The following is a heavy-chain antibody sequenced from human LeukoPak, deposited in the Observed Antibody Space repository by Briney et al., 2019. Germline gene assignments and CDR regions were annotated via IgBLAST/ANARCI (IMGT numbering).Heavy chain of an antibody. D-gene: IGHD2-15*01. Sequence: ASVKVSCKASGYTFTGYYMHWVRQAPGQGLAWMGWINPNSGGTNYAQKFQGRATMTRVTSISTAYMELSRLRSDDTAVYYCARVSRRYWMNDYWGQGTLVTVSS. CDR3: ARVSRRYWMNDY. CDR2: INPNSGGT. CDR1: GYTFTGYY. J-gene: IGHJ4*02. V-gene: IGHV1-2*02.